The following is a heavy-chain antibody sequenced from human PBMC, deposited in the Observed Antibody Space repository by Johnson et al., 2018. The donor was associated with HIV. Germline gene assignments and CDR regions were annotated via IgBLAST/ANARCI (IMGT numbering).Heavy chain of an antibody. V-gene: IGHV3-66*01. Sequence: VQLVESGGGVVQPGGSLRLSCAASGFTFSSFMNWVRLPPGKGLEWVSVMFRVGSTFHRDSVKGRFTISRDNAKNSLYLQMNSLRAEDTAVYYCAFEEPYSAAAGIDAFDIWGQGTMVTVSS. D-gene: IGHD6-13*01. J-gene: IGHJ3*02. CDR2: MFRVGST. CDR3: AFEEPYSAAAGIDAFDI. CDR1: GFTFSSF.